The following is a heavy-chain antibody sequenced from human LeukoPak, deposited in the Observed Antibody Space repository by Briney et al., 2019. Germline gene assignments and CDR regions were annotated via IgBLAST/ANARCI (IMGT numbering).Heavy chain of an antibody. CDR3: ARHRLTTESYFDY. Sequence: SETLSLTCTVSGGSISSYHWSWIRQPPGKGLEWIGYIYYSGNTNYNPSLKSRVTISVDTSKSQLSLKLSSVTAADTAVYYCARHRLTTESYFDYWGQGTLVTVSS. J-gene: IGHJ4*02. CDR2: IYYSGNT. D-gene: IGHD4-17*01. CDR1: GGSISSYH. V-gene: IGHV4-59*08.